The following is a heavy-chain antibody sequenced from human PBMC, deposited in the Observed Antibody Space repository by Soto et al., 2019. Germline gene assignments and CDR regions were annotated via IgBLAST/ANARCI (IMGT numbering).Heavy chain of an antibody. CDR3: AKDYPPTITMILEWYELTEGDAFDI. J-gene: IGHJ3*02. CDR2: ISGSGGST. D-gene: IGHD3-3*01. V-gene: IGHV3-23*01. Sequence: GGSLRLSCAASGFTFSSYAMSWVRQAPGKGLEWVSAISGSGGSTYYADSVKGRFTISRDNSKNTLYLQMNSLRAEDTAVYYCAKDYPPTITMILEWYELTEGDAFDIWGQGTMVTVSS. CDR1: GFTFSSYA.